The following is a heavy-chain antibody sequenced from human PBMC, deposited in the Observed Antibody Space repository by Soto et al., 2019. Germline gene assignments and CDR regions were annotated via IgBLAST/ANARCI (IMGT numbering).Heavy chain of an antibody. J-gene: IGHJ4*02. V-gene: IGHV3-74*01. CDR3: TRGPRPISTGTGAY. D-gene: IGHD3-10*01. CDR2: IYNDGTYS. Sequence: GGSLRLSCAASGFIFKMYWMHWVRQSPGKGLVWISRIYNDGTYSDYADSVRGRFTISGDNVNDTLYLQMNNLRAEDSGLYYCTRGPRPISTGTGAYWGQGTQVTVSS. CDR1: GFIFKMYW.